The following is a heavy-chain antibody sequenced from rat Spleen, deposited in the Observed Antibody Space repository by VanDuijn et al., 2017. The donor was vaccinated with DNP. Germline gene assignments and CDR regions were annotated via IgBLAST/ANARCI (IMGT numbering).Heavy chain of an antibody. Sequence: EVKLVESGGGLVQPGRSLKLSCVASGFTFSKYGMAWVRQAPTKGLEWVASISTSGEYTHYRDSVKGRFTISRDNAKDIQYLQMDSLRPEDTATYYCTKPASYGGFWFAHWGQGTLVTVSS. D-gene: IGHD1-11*01. V-gene: IGHV5S13*01. CDR3: TKPASYGGFWFAH. CDR2: ISTSGEYT. CDR1: GFTFSKYG. J-gene: IGHJ3*01.